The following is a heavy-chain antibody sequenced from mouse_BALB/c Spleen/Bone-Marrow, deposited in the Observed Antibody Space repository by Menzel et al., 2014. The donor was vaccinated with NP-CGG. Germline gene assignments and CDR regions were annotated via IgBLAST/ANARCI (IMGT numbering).Heavy chain of an antibody. D-gene: IGHD2-12*01. J-gene: IGHJ4*01. CDR2: IYPYNGGT. CDR3: AITTLYAMDY. CDR1: GYTFTDYN. V-gene: IGHV1S29*02. Sequence: VQLQQSGPELVKPGASVKISCKASGYTFTDYNMHWVRQSHGKSLEWIGYIYPYNGGTGYNQKFKSKATLTVDNSSSTAYMELRSLTSEDSAVYYCAITTLYAMDYWGQGTSVTVSS.